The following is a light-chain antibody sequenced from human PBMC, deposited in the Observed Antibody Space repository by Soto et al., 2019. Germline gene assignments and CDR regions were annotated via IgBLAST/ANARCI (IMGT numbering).Light chain of an antibody. J-gene: IGKJ4*01. Sequence: EIVMTQSPATLSVSPGERATLSCRASQSVSSTLAWYQQKPGQAPRLLIYGASTRATGIPARFSGSGSGTEFTLTISSLQSEDFAVYYCQQYNNWPLTFGGGTNVDIK. CDR2: GAS. CDR1: QSVSST. CDR3: QQYNNWPLT. V-gene: IGKV3-15*01.